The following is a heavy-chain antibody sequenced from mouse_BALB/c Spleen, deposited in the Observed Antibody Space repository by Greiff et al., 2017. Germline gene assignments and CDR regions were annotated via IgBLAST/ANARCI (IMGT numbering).Heavy chain of an antibody. CDR1: GYSFTGYF. Sequence: VQLQQSGPGLVKPGASVKISCTASGYSFTGYFMNWVLQSPGKSLEWIGRIIPYNGDTFYNQKFKGKATLTVDKSSSTAHMELRSLASEDSAVYYCARSTMITRGYLDYWGQGTTLTVSS. D-gene: IGHD2-4*01. V-gene: IGHV1-20*02. J-gene: IGHJ2*01. CDR2: IIPYNGDT. CDR3: ARSTMITRGYLDY.